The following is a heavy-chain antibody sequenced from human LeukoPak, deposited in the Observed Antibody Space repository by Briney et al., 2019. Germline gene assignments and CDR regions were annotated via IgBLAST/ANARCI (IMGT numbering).Heavy chain of an antibody. CDR3: ARMSYDRTGEGRANLYYYYMAV. J-gene: IGHJ6*03. CDR2: IYSTGST. D-gene: IGHD3-3*01. V-gene: IGHV4-4*07. CDR1: GGSVSGYY. Sequence: SETLSLTCTVSGGSVSGYYCSWIRQPAGKGLEWIGRIYSTGSTDYNASLKSRVTMSVDTSKNQLSLKLSSVTAADTAVYYCARMSYDRTGEGRANLYYYYMAVWGKGTTVTVSS.